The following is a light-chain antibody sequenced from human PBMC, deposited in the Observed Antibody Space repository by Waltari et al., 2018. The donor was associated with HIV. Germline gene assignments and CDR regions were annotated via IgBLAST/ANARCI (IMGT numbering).Light chain of an antibody. J-gene: IGLJ1*01. CDR1: TFGPLYS. Sequence: QSVLTQPPSVSGAPGQRVTISCSTFGPLYSVTCTQQLPGAAPKLLSYANYNRPSGVPDRFSGSKSGTSASLAITGLQPEDEADYYCHSYDSSRGGVYVFGTGTKVTVL. V-gene: IGLV1-40*01. CDR3: HSYDSSRGGVYV. CDR2: ANY.